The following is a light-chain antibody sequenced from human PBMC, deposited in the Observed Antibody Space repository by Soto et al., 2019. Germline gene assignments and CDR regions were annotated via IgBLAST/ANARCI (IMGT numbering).Light chain of an antibody. CDR3: MQALQTPWM. CDR2: LGS. Sequence: DIVMTQTPLSLPVTPGEPASISCRSSQSLLHSDGYTYFDWYLQKPGQSPQLLIYLGSNRASGVPDRLSGSGSGTDFTLKISKVEAEDVGVYYCMQALQTPWMFGQGTKVEI. CDR1: QSLLHSDGYTY. J-gene: IGKJ1*01. V-gene: IGKV2-28*01.